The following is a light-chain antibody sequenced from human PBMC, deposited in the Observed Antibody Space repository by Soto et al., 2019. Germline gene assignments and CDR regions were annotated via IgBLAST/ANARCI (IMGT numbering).Light chain of an antibody. CDR3: AAWDDSLNGVV. CDR1: SSNIGSKT. J-gene: IGLJ3*02. Sequence: QSVLTQPPSASGTPGQRVTISCSGSSSNIGSKTVNLYQQLPGTAPKLLIYSNNQRPSGVPDRFSGSKSGTSASLAISGLHSEDEADYYCAAWDDSLNGVVFGGGTKLTVL. V-gene: IGLV1-44*01. CDR2: SNN.